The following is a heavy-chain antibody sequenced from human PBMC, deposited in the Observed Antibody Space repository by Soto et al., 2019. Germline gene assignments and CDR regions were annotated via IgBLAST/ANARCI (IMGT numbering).Heavy chain of an antibody. CDR1: GYTFTGYY. Sequence: QVQLVQSGAEVKKPGASVKVSCKASGYTFTGYYMHWVRQAPGQGLEWMGWINPNSGGTNYAQKFQGRVTMTRDTSISTAYMELSRLRSDDTAVYYCARAQPLTFGGVIVIFDYWGQGTLVTVSS. V-gene: IGHV1-2*02. CDR2: INPNSGGT. CDR3: ARAQPLTFGGVIVIFDY. J-gene: IGHJ4*02. D-gene: IGHD3-16*02.